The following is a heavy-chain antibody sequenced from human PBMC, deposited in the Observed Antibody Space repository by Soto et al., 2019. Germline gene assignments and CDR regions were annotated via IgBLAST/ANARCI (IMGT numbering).Heavy chain of an antibody. V-gene: IGHV3-23*01. CDR1: GFTFNSYA. J-gene: IGHJ3*02. CDR2: ISGSGGST. CDR3: AKFNRYNPPIVVVPAPDAFDI. Sequence: PGGSMKLSCAASGFTFNSYAMSWVRQAPGKGLEWVSAISGSGGSTYYADSVKGRFTISRDNSKNTLYLQMNSLRAEDTAVYYCAKFNRYNPPIVVVPAPDAFDIWGQGTMVTVSS. D-gene: IGHD2-2*01.